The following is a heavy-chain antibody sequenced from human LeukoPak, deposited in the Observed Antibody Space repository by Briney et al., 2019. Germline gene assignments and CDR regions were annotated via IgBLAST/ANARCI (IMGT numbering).Heavy chain of an antibody. J-gene: IGHJ5*02. CDR2: ISSSSSYI. D-gene: IGHD2-21*01. CDR1: GFSLSTYS. V-gene: IGHV3-21*01. Sequence: KSGGSLRLSCAASGFSLSTYSMNWVRQAPGKGLEWVSFISSSSSYIYYADSVKGRFTISRDNAKNSLYLQMNSLRAEDTAVYYCASNGGGNWFDPWGQGTLVTVSS. CDR3: ASNGGGNWFDP.